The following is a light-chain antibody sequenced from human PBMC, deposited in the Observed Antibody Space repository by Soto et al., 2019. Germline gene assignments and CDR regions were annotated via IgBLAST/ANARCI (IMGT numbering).Light chain of an antibody. J-gene: IGKJ5*01. CDR1: QSVSSTY. CDR3: HQYGSSPIT. CDR2: GAS. V-gene: IGKV3-20*01. Sequence: EIVLTQSPGTLSLSPGEIATLSCSASQSVSSTYVAWYQQKSGQAPRLLIYGASSRATGIPDRFSGSGSGTDFTLTISRLEPEDFAVYYCHQYGSSPITFGQGTRLEIK.